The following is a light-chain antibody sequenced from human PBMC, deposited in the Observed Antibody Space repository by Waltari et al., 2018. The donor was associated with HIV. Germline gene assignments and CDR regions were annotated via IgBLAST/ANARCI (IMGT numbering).Light chain of an antibody. CDR3: CSYTGSSTRRPYV. CDR1: SSDVGSYNL. J-gene: IGLJ1*01. V-gene: IGLV2-14*02. CDR2: EAS. Sequence: QSALTQPASVSGSHGQSITISCTGTSSDVGSYNLVAWYQQHPGKAPKVMIYEASKRPSWVSNRFSGSKSGKSASLTISGLQAEDEADYYCCSYTGSSTRRPYVFGTGTKVTVL.